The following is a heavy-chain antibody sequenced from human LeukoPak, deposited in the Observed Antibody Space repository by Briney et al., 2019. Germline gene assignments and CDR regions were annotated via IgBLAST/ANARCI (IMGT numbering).Heavy chain of an antibody. CDR3: ARVSGWKFDP. CDR1: GGSFSGYY. D-gene: IGHD6-19*01. J-gene: IGHJ5*02. CDR2: INHSGST. Sequence: PSETLSLTCAVYGGSFSGYYWSWIRQPPGKGLEWIGEINHSGSTNYNPSLKSRVTISVDTSKNQFSLKLNSVTAADTAVYYCARVSGWKFDPWGQGTLVTVSS. V-gene: IGHV4-34*01.